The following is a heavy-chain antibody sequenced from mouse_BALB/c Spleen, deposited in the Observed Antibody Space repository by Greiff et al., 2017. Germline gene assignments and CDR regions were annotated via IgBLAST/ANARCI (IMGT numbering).Heavy chain of an antibody. V-gene: IGHV2-2*02. Sequence: VKLVESGPGLVQPSQSLSITCTVSGFSLTSYGVHWVRQSPGKGLEWLGVIWSGGSTDYNAAFISRLSISKDNSKSQVFFKMNSLQANDTAIYYCSTAYYRYDGTPFDYWGQGTTLTVSS. J-gene: IGHJ2*01. CDR2: IWSGGST. CDR3: STAYYRYDGTPFDY. CDR1: GFSLTSYG. D-gene: IGHD2-14*01.